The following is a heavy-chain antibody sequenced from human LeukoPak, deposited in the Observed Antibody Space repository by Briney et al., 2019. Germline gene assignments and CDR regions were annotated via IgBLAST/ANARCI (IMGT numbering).Heavy chain of an antibody. CDR1: GFTFTKFW. D-gene: IGHD3-3*01. CDR2: ISGSGGST. J-gene: IGHJ4*02. CDR3: AKEEWLLAVYFDY. V-gene: IGHV3-23*01. Sequence: PGGSLRLSCEASGFTFTKFWMSWVRQAPGKGLEWVSTISGSGGSTYYADSVKGQFTISRDNSKNTLYLQMNSLRAEDTAVYYCAKEEWLLAVYFDYWGQGTLVTVSS.